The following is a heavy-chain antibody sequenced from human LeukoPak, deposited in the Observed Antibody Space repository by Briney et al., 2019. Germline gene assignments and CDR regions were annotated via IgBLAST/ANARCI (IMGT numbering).Heavy chain of an antibody. CDR1: GGAISSYY. V-gene: IGHV4-59*01. D-gene: IGHD5-18*01. CDR3: ARTTEGGYTYNYFYYYYMDV. CDR2: IYYSGST. J-gene: IGHJ6*03. Sequence: PSETLSLTCTVSGGAISSYYWSWIRQPPGKGLEWIGYIYYSGSTNYNPSLKSRVTISVDTSKNQFSLKLSSVTAADTAVYYCARTTEGGYTYNYFYYYYMDVWGKGTTVTISS.